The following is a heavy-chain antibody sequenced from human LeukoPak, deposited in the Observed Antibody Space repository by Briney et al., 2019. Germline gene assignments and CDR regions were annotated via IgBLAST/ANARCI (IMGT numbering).Heavy chain of an antibody. D-gene: IGHD6-19*01. Sequence: IYYSGSTYYNPSLKSRVTISVDTSKNQFSLKLSSVTAADTAVYYCARRGSGWPYYYYGMDVWGQGTTVTVSS. CDR2: IYYSGST. J-gene: IGHJ6*02. V-gene: IGHV4-39*01. CDR3: ARRGSGWPYYYYGMDV.